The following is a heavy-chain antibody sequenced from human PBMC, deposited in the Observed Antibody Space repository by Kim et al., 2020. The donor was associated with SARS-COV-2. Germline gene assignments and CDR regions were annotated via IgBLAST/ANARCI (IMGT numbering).Heavy chain of an antibody. J-gene: IGHJ1*01. CDR3: ARDLQPDTYTSSGYVENFHH. CDR2: ISSSSSYI. CDR1: GFTFSTYT. D-gene: IGHD6-13*01. Sequence: GGSLRLSCGAYGFTFSTYTMNWVRQAPGKGLEWVSSISSSSSYIYYANSAKGRFTISRDNAKNSLYLQMNSLRAEDTAVYYCARDLQPDTYTSSGYVENFHHWGNGNLVTVSS. V-gene: IGHV3-21*01.